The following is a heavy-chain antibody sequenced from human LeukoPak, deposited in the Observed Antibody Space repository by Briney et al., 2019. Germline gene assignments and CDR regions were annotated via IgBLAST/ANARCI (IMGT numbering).Heavy chain of an antibody. CDR1: GFTFSSYA. J-gene: IGHJ4*02. CDR3: AKDTSIGRYCTNGVCSPFDY. CDR2: ISDCGGST. D-gene: IGHD2-8*01. V-gene: IGHV3-23*01. Sequence: AWGSLRLSCAASGFTFSSYAMSWVRQAPGKGLEWVSAISDCGGSTYDADSVKGRFTISIDNSKNTLYLQMNSLRAEDTAVYYCAKDTSIGRYCTNGVCSPFDYWGQGTLVTVSS.